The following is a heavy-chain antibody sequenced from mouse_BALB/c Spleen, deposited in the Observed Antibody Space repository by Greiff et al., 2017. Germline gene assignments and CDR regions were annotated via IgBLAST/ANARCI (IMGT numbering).Heavy chain of an antibody. J-gene: IGHJ2*01. CDR1: GYSITSDYA. Sequence: EVKLMESGPGLVKPSQSLSLTCTVTGYSITSDYAWNWIRQFPGNKLEWMGYISYSGSTSYNPSLKSRISITRDTSKNQFFLQLNSVTTEDTATYYCARGLSFDYWGQGTTLTVSS. D-gene: IGHD6-5*01. V-gene: IGHV3-2*02. CDR2: ISYSGST. CDR3: ARGLSFDY.